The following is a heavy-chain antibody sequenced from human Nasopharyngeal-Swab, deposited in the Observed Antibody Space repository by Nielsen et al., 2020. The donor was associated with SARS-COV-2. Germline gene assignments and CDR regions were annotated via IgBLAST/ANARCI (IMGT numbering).Heavy chain of an antibody. CDR1: GFTFSTYW. D-gene: IGHD2-15*01. CDR3: ARDTCSGGSCYTDY. Sequence: GESLKISCAASGFTFSTYWMHWVRQAPGKGLVWVSRTNTDGSSTDYADSVKGRFTISRDNAKNTLYLQMNSLRAEDTAVYYCARDTCSGGSCYTDYWGQGTLVTVSS. CDR2: TNTDGSST. V-gene: IGHV3-74*01. J-gene: IGHJ4*02.